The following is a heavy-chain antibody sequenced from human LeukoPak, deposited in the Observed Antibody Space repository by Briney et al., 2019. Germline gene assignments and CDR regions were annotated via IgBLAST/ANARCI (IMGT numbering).Heavy chain of an antibody. Sequence: GGSLRLSCAASGFTFSSYAMSWVRQAPGKGLEWVSGISDNGGSTYYADSVKGRFTISRDNSKNTLYLQMNSLRADDTSLYYCVKDWESKSSGWLMRNWFDPWGQGTLVTVSS. D-gene: IGHD6-19*01. CDR2: ISDNGGST. CDR3: VKDWESKSSGWLMRNWFDP. V-gene: IGHV3-23*01. CDR1: GFTFSSYA. J-gene: IGHJ5*02.